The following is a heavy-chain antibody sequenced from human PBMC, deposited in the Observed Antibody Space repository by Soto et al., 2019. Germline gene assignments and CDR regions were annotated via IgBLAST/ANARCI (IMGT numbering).Heavy chain of an antibody. CDR3: AKGDCSGGRCYRGFDY. V-gene: IGHV3-23*01. CDR1: GFTFSIYA. Sequence: GGSLRLSCAASGFTFSIYAMTWVRQSPGKGLEWVSSMSRTGDNTYYADSAKGRFTISRDNAKNTVFLQMSSLRAEDTAVYFCAKGDCSGGRCYRGFDYWGQGTLVTVSS. D-gene: IGHD2-15*01. J-gene: IGHJ4*02. CDR2: MSRTGDNT.